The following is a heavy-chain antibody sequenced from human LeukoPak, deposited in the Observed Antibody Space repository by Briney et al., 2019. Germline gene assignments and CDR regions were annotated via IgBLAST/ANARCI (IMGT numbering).Heavy chain of an antibody. D-gene: IGHD4/OR15-4a*01. CDR1: GFTFSRHG. Sequence: PGTSLRLSCAASGFTFSRHGMHWVRQAPGKGLEWVAVIWFDGSKKYYTESVRGRFTITRDNSRNTLNLQMNSLRDEDTAVYYCARENGAYFIDYWGQGTLVTVSS. J-gene: IGHJ4*02. CDR2: IWFDGSKK. V-gene: IGHV3-33*01. CDR3: ARENGAYFIDY.